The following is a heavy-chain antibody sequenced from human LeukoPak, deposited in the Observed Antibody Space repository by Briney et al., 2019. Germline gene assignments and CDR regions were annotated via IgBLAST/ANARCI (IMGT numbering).Heavy chain of an antibody. J-gene: IGHJ3*01. Sequence: PGGSLRLSCAASGFTFSGSAMSWVRQAPGEGLEWVSLISYSGANSYYTDSVRGRFTISRDNSKDTLFLQMNSLRAEDTAIYYGARDMQFPTWGLGMMATVS. D-gene: IGHD2-2*01. CDR2: ISYSGANS. V-gene: IGHV3-23*01. CDR3: ARDMQFPT. CDR1: GFTFSGSA.